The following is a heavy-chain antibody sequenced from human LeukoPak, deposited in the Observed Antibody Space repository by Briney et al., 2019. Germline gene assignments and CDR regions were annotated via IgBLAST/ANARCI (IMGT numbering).Heavy chain of an antibody. CDR3: ARGRLGVGYYDSSGYYYFDH. V-gene: IGHV1-8*01. Sequence: ASVKVSCTAPGYTFTSYNINWVRQAAGQGLGWMGWMNPNSDDTGYAQKFQGRVTMTRNTSISVVYMELSSLKSGDTAVYYCARGRLGVGYYDSSGYYYFDHWGQGTLVTVSS. CDR2: MNPNSDDT. CDR1: GYTFTSYN. D-gene: IGHD3-22*01. J-gene: IGHJ1*01.